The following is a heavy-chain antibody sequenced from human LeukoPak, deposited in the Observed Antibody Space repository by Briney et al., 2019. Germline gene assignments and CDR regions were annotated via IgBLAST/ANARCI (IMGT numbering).Heavy chain of an antibody. CDR2: IIPILGIA. Sequence: SVKVSCKASGGTFSSYAISWVRQAPGQGLEWMGRIIPILGIANYAQKFQGRVTITADKSTSTAYMELSSLRSEDTAVYYCAGGRDGYNSGAFDIWGQGTMVTVSS. CDR1: GGTFSSYA. V-gene: IGHV1-69*04. CDR3: AGGRDGYNSGAFDI. D-gene: IGHD5-24*01. J-gene: IGHJ3*02.